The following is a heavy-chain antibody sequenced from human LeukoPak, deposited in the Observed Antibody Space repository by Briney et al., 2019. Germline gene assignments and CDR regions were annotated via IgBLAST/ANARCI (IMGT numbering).Heavy chain of an antibody. Sequence: PGGSLRLSCAASGFTFSSYGMHWVRQAPGKGLEWVAVISYDGSNKYYADSVKGRFTISRDNSKNTLYLQMNSLRAEDTAVYYCAKVSIGAPVSSTDMDHDYWGQGTLVTVSS. CDR1: GFTFSSYG. J-gene: IGHJ4*02. CDR2: ISYDGSNK. CDR3: AKVSIGAPVSSTDMDHDY. V-gene: IGHV3-30*18. D-gene: IGHD3-10*01.